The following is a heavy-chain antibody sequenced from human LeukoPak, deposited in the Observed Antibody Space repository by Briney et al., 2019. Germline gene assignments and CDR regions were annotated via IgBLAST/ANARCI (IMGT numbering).Heavy chain of an antibody. CDR1: GFTLSSYS. D-gene: IGHD2/OR15-2a*01. J-gene: IGHJ4*02. CDR2: LSSSGDTT. Sequence: TAGSLRLSCAASGFTLSSYSMTWVRQAPGNGLEWVSSLSSSGDTTYYADSVRGRFTISRDNSKNTLFLQMNSLRAEDTAVYYCARGTFSPDHWGQGTLATVAS. V-gene: IGHV3-23*01. CDR3: ARGTFSPDH.